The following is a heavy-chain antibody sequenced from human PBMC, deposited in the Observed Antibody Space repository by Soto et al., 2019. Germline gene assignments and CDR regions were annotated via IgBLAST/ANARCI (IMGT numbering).Heavy chain of an antibody. CDR1: GFTFSNYA. Sequence: EVHLLDSGGDVVQPGRSLRLSRAASGFTFSNYAMNWIRQAPGKGLEWLSSISANGRNAYYADSVKGRFTISRDRSKNTLYLQLDSLRVEDTAIYFCAKDLSSLGWLALGAPFDSWGQGTLVTVSS. V-gene: IGHV3-23*01. CDR3: AKDLSSLGWLALGAPFDS. J-gene: IGHJ4*02. D-gene: IGHD3-22*01. CDR2: ISANGRNA.